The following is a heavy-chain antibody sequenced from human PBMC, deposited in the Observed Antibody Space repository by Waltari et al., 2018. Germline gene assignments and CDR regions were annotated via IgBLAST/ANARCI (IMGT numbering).Heavy chain of an antibody. V-gene: IGHV4-34*01. Sequence: QVRLEQWGAGLLKPSRTLSLTCDVHGGSLRDYFWICIRQSPGKGLEWIGEVNHSGRTNYNPSLKSRVTISLDSSKSQISLRLRSVTAADTALYYCARGRRESVWVGDLLYYHVYGMDVWGQGTTVTVS. D-gene: IGHD3-10*01. J-gene: IGHJ6*02. CDR3: ARGRRESVWVGDLLYYHVYGMDV. CDR1: GGSLRDYF. CDR2: VNHSGRT.